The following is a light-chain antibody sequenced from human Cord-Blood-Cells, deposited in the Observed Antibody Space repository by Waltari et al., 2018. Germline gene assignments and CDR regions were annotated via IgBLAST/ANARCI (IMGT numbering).Light chain of an antibody. CDR1: SRDVGSYNL. Sequence: QSALTQPASVCGSPGQSITISCTGTSRDVGSYNLVSWYQQHPGKAPKLMIYEGSKRPSGVSNRFSGSKSGNTASLTISGLQAEDEADYYCCSYAGSSTYVFGTGTKVTVL. V-gene: IGLV2-23*01. CDR3: CSYAGSSTYV. CDR2: EGS. J-gene: IGLJ1*01.